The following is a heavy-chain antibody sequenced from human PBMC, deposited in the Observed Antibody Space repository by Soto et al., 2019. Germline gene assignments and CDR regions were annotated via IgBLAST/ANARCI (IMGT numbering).Heavy chain of an antibody. D-gene: IGHD5-12*01. CDR2: ISYDGSNK. J-gene: IGHJ4*02. V-gene: IGHV3-30-3*01. Sequence: GGSLRLSCAASGFTFSSYAMHWVRQAPGKGLEWVAVISYDGSNKYYADSVKGRFTISRDNSKNTLYLQMNSLRAEDTAVYYCARNGYTLRRPNIYFDYWGQGTLVTVSS. CDR3: ARNGYTLRRPNIYFDY. CDR1: GFTFSSYA.